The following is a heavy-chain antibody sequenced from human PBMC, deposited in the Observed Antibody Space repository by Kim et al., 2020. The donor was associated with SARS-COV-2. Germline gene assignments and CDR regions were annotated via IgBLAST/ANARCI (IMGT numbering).Heavy chain of an antibody. V-gene: IGHV4-59*08. D-gene: IGHD3-22*01. Sequence: SETLSLTCTVSGGSISSFYWSWIRQPPGKGLEWIGYISYSGNTNYNPSLKSRVTMSVDTSKNQFSLKLSSVTAADTAVYYCARLEDYYHSSGYYLDLWGRGTLVTVSS. J-gene: IGHJ2*01. CDR2: ISYSGNT. CDR3: ARLEDYYHSSGYYLDL. CDR1: GGSISSFY.